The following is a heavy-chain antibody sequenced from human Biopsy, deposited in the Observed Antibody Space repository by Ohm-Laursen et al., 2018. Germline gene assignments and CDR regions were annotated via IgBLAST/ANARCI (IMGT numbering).Heavy chain of an antibody. CDR3: ARGRRTSGWPYFAK. CDR2: IYSGGNT. V-gene: IGHV4-61*01. CDR1: GDSLSSGPDN. Sequence: SETLSLTCTVSGDSLSSGPDNWSWIRQPPGQGLEYIGFIYSGGNTNYNPSLQNRVTMSVDTSKNQFSLKLSSVIAADTAVYYCARGRRTSGWPYFAKWGQGTLVIVSS. D-gene: IGHD6-19*01. J-gene: IGHJ4*02.